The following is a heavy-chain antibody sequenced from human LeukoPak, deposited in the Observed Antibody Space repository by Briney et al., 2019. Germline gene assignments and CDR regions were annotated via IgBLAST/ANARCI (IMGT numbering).Heavy chain of an antibody. J-gene: IGHJ4*02. CDR2: IWFDGSNK. Sequence: GGSLRLSCAASGFTFSSYAMHWVRQAPGKGLEWVAFIWFDGSNKHYADSVKGRFTISRDNSEDTLYLQMNSLRAEDTAVYYCVRDPSGSGFAFDSWGQGALVTVSS. V-gene: IGHV3-33*08. D-gene: IGHD1-1*01. CDR1: GFTFSSYA. CDR3: VRDPSGSGFAFDS.